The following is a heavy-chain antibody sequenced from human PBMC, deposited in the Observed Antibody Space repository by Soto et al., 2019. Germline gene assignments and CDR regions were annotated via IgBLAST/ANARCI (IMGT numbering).Heavy chain of an antibody. J-gene: IGHJ5*02. D-gene: IGHD6-13*01. CDR3: ARVGADSSWNGFDP. Sequence: SETLSLTCAFYCGSFIGYYCSWIPQPPGKGLEWIGEITHSGSTTYNPSLKSRVTISGDTSKNQFSLKLSSVTAADTAVYYCARVGADSSWNGFDPWGQGTLVTVSS. CDR1: CGSFIGYY. V-gene: IGHV4-34*01. CDR2: ITHSGST.